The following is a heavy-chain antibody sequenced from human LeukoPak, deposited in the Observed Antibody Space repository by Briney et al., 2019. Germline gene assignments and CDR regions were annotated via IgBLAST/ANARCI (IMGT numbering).Heavy chain of an antibody. V-gene: IGHV3-30*02. J-gene: IGHJ3*02. Sequence: GGSLRLSCAASGFTFSSYAMSWVRQAPGKGLEWLAFVRYDGSRKYYADSVEGRFTISRDNSKSTLYLQMNSLRAEDTSMYYCAKSSLAYSSSWFPNAFDMWGQGTMVSVSS. CDR2: VRYDGSRK. CDR1: GFTFSSYA. CDR3: AKSSLAYSSSWFPNAFDM. D-gene: IGHD6-13*01.